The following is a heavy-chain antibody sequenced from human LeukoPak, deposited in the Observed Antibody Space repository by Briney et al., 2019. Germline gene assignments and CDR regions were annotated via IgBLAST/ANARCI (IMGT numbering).Heavy chain of an antibody. J-gene: IGHJ4*02. Sequence: GGSLRLSCSVSGFTFSNYAMHWVRQPPGEGMEWVSLISGGSGNIYYVDSVKGRFTISRDNSKNTLYVQMTSLRAEDTAIYYCAKGSDYYGSVTSKKTDWGQGTLVTVSS. V-gene: IGHV3-23*01. D-gene: IGHD3-10*01. CDR1: GFTFSNYA. CDR2: ISGGSGNI. CDR3: AKGSDYYGSVTSKKTD.